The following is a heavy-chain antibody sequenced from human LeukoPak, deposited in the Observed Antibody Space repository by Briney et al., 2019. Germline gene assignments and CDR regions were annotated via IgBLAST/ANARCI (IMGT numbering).Heavy chain of an antibody. CDR3: ASSGSYSDFDY. Sequence: GGSLRLSCAASGFTLRDYAMSWVRQAPGKGLEWVSIIYSSGSAYYVDSVKGRFTISRDTSKNMVFLQMNSLRAEDTAVYYCASSGSYSDFDYWGQGTLVTVSS. CDR2: IYSSGSA. J-gene: IGHJ4*02. V-gene: IGHV3-23*05. D-gene: IGHD3-22*01. CDR1: GFTLRDYA.